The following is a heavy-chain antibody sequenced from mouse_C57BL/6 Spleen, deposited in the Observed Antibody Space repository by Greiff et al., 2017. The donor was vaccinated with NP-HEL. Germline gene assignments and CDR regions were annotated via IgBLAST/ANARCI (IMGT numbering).Heavy chain of an antibody. J-gene: IGHJ1*03. Sequence: EVQLQESVAELVRPGASVKLSCTASGFNIKNTYMHWVKQRPEQGLEWIGRIDPANGTTKYAPKFQGKATITADTSSNTAYLQLSSLPSEDTAIYYCARTPYEDDVDWYFDVWGTGTTVTVSS. CDR2: IDPANGTT. CDR3: ARTPYEDDVDWYFDV. D-gene: IGHD2-4*01. V-gene: IGHV14-3*01. CDR1: GFNIKNTY.